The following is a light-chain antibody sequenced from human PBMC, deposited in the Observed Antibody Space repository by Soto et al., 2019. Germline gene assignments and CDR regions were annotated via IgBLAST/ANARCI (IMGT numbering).Light chain of an antibody. V-gene: IGLV2-14*01. J-gene: IGLJ1*01. Sequence: QSALTQPASVSGSPGQSVTISCTGNSSDVGGYNYVSWYQQHPGKAPKLMIYDVSNRPSGVSNRFSGSKSGNTASLTISGLQAEDEADYYCSSYTSSSTSFFGTGTKLTVL. CDR3: SSYTSSSTSF. CDR2: DVS. CDR1: SSDVGGYNY.